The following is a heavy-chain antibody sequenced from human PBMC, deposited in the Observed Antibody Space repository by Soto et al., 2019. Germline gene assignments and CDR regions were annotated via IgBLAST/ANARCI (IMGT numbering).Heavy chain of an antibody. J-gene: IGHJ4*02. D-gene: IGHD3-16*01. V-gene: IGHV1-2*04. CDR3: ATWVEYVVFEGFDF. CDR1: GYSFTDYK. Sequence: ASVKVSCKTSGYSFTDYKLHWVRHAPGQGLEWMGWVDPNGGGSNSAQKFQGSVTMTWDTSITTAYLDLTRLTTNDTATYFCATWVEYVVFEGFDFWGQGTLVTVSS. CDR2: VDPNGGGS.